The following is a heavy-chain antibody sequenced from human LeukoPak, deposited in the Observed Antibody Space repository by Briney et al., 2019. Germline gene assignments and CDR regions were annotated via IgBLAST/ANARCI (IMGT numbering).Heavy chain of an antibody. CDR3: AKDRRGGWTTDFDY. CDR1: GFTFSTYT. D-gene: IGHD3/OR15-3a*01. Sequence: GRSLRLSCGASGFTFSTYTMNWVRQPSGKGLEWVSAISGGCGTTYYPDSVKGRFTISRDNSKNTLYLQMNSLRAEDTAVYYCAKDRRGGWTTDFDYWGQGTLLTVSS. CDR2: ISGGCGTT. J-gene: IGHJ4*02. V-gene: IGHV3-23*01.